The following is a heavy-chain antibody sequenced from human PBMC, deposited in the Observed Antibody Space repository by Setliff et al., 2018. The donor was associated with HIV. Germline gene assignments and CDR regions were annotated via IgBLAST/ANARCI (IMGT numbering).Heavy chain of an antibody. D-gene: IGHD3-22*01. V-gene: IGHV3-15*01. CDR1: GFTFTNAR. CDR2: IKSKSDGGAV. J-gene: IGHJ4*02. Sequence: GGSLRLSCAASGFTFTNARMSWVRQAPGKGLEWVGRIKSKSDGGAVHYAAPVKGRFTISRDDSQDTLYLEMNSLTNEDTAMYYCTTYSSVYYHSDCWGQGTLVTVSS. CDR3: TTYSSVYYHSDC.